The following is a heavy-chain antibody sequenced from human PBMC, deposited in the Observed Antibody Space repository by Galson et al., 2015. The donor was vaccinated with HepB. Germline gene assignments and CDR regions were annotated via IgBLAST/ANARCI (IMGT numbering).Heavy chain of an antibody. J-gene: IGHJ5*02. V-gene: IGHV3-21*01. CDR3: ARGGSGSYYYNYFDP. CDR2: IGSSSTHI. D-gene: IGHD3-10*01. Sequence: SLRLSCADSGFTFSSYNMNWVRQAPGKGLEWVSSIGSSSTHIYYANSVKGRFTISRDNGKNSLYLHITSLRAEDTAVYYRARGGSGSYYYNYFDPWGQGTLVTVSS. CDR1: GFTFSSYN.